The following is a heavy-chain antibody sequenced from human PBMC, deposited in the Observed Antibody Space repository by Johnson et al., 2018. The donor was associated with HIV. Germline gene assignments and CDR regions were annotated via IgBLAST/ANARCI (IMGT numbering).Heavy chain of an antibody. D-gene: IGHD3-22*01. CDR3: ARSITMIVGAFDI. CDR1: GFTFSSYD. J-gene: IGHJ3*02. CDR2: IGTAGDT. V-gene: IGHV3-13*01. Sequence: VQLVESGGGLVQPGGSLRLSCAASGFTFSSYDMHWVRQATGKGLEWVSAIGTAGDTYYPGSVKGRFTISRENAKNSLYLQMNSLRAGDTAVYYCARSITMIVGAFDIWGQGTMVTVSS.